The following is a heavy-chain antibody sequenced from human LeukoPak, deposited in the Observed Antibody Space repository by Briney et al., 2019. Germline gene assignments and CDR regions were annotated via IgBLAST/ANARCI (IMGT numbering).Heavy chain of an antibody. V-gene: IGHV3-48*03. CDR3: TRQNYYDSTAYYYFDS. CDR2: LSNNDNSI. D-gene: IGHD3-22*01. Sequence: GGSLRLSCAASGYTLSRYEMIWVRQAPGKGREWISYLSNNDNSIRYAESVKGRFTTSRDNAENSLYLQMNSLRVEDTAVYFCTRQNYYDSTAYYYFDSWGQGTLVAVSS. J-gene: IGHJ4*02. CDR1: GYTLSRYE.